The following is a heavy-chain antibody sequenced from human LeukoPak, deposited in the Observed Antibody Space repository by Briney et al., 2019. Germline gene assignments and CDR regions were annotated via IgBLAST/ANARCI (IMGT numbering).Heavy chain of an antibody. J-gene: IGHJ6*03. CDR1: GFTFSTSG. Sequence: GGSLKLSCAASGFTFSTSGMNWVRQAPGKGLEWVSYIISSSNTIYYADSVKGRFTISRDNSKNSLYLQMNSLKAEDTAVYYCAREEKMEEGYYYYMDVWGKGTTVTVSS. CDR3: AREEKMEEGYYYYMDV. D-gene: IGHD5-24*01. CDR2: IISSSNTI. V-gene: IGHV3-48*01.